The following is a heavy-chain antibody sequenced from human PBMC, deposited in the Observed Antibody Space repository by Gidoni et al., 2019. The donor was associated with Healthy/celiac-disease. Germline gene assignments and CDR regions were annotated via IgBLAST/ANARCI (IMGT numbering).Heavy chain of an antibody. CDR1: GGSISSYY. Sequence: QVQLQESGPGLVKPSETLSLTCTVSGGSISSYYWSWIRQPPGKGLEWIGYIYYSGSTNYNPSLKSRVTISVDTPNNQFSLKLSSVTAADTAVYYCARDRCSSTSCYGWFDPWGQGTLVTVSS. V-gene: IGHV4-59*01. CDR2: IYYSGST. CDR3: ARDRCSSTSCYGWFDP. D-gene: IGHD2-2*01. J-gene: IGHJ5*02.